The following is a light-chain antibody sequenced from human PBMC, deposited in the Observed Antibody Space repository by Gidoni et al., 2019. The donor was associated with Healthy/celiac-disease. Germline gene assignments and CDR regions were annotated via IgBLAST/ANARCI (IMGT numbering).Light chain of an antibody. CDR3: AAWDDSLNGLV. V-gene: IGLV1-44*01. CDR2: SNN. Sequence: QSVLTQPPSASGTPGQRVTISCSGSSSNIGSNTVNWYQQLPVTAPKLRIYSNNQRPSGVPDRFSGSKSGTSASLAISGLQSEDEADYYCAAWDDSLNGLVFGGGTKLTVL. J-gene: IGLJ2*01. CDR1: SSNIGSNT.